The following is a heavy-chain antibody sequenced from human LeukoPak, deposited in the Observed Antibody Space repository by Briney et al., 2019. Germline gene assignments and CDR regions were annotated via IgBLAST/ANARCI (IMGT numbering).Heavy chain of an antibody. D-gene: IGHD2-2*01. V-gene: IGHV3-30*19. CDR3: AREGSDIVVVPAAAPAFVGDNWFDP. Sequence: GGSLRLSCAASGFTFSSYGMHWVRQAPGKGLEWVAVISYDGSNKYYADSVKGRFTISRDNSKNTLYLQMNSLRAEDTAVYYCAREGSDIVVVPAAAPAFVGDNWFDPWGQGTLVTVSS. CDR2: ISYDGSNK. J-gene: IGHJ5*02. CDR1: GFTFSSYG.